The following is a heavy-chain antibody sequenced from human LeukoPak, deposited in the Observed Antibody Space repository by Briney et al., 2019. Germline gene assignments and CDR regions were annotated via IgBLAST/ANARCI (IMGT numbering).Heavy chain of an antibody. D-gene: IGHD3-22*01. CDR2: INAGNGNT. Sequence: GASVKVSCKASGYTFTSYAMHWVRQAPGQRLEWMGWINAGNGNTKYSQKFQGRVTITRDTSASTAYMELSSLRSEDTAVYYCARDLDYYDSSGSVDYWGQGTLVTVSS. CDR3: ARDLDYYDSSGSVDY. J-gene: IGHJ4*02. CDR1: GYTFTSYA. V-gene: IGHV1-3*01.